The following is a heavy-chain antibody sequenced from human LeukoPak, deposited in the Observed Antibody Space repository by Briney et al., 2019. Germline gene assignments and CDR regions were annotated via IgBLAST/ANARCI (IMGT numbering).Heavy chain of an antibody. D-gene: IGHD1-26*01. V-gene: IGHV4-61*02. CDR1: GGSISSGSYY. Sequence: SETLSLTCTVSGGSISSGSYYWSWIRQPAGKGLEWIGRIYTSGSTNYNPSLKSRVTISVDTSKNQFSLKLSSVTAADTAVYYCAREDSAISDNAFDIWGQGTLVTISS. CDR2: IYTSGST. J-gene: IGHJ3*02. CDR3: AREDSAISDNAFDI.